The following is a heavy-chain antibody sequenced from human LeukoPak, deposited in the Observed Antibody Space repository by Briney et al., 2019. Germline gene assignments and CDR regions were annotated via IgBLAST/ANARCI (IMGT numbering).Heavy chain of an antibody. CDR1: GFTFSSYS. D-gene: IGHD2-15*01. J-gene: IGHJ4*02. CDR2: ISSSSSYI. Sequence: KPGGSLRLSCAASGFTFSSYSMNWVRQAPGKGLEWVSSISSSSSYIYYADSVKGRFTISRDNSKSTLCLQMNSLRAEDTAVYYCAKQLGYCSDGSCYFPYWGQGTLVTVSS. V-gene: IGHV3-21*04. CDR3: AKQLGYCSDGSCYFPY.